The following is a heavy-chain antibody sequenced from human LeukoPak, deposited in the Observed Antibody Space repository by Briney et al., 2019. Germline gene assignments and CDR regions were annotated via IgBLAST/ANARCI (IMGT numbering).Heavy chain of an antibody. CDR3: ANVRGGDAYTPFDY. V-gene: IGHV3-30*02. CDR1: GFTFSSYG. CDR2: IRYDGSNK. D-gene: IGHD5-24*01. J-gene: IGHJ4*02. Sequence: GGSLRLSCAASGFTFSSYGMHWVRQAPGKGLEWVAFIRYDGSNKYYADSVKGRFTISRDNSKNTLYLQMNSLRAEDTAGYYCANVRGGDAYTPFDYWGQGTLVTVSS.